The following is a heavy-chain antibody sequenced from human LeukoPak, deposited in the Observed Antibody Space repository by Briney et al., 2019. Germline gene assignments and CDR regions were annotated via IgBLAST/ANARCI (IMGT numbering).Heavy chain of an antibody. CDR3: VGGYYYDSSGALDAFDI. CDR2: IYYSGST. CDR1: GGSINSSSYY. D-gene: IGHD3-22*01. J-gene: IGHJ3*02. V-gene: IGHV4-39*01. Sequence: SETLSLTCTVSGGSINSSSYYWGWVRQPPGKGLEWIGNIYYSGSTYFNPSLKSRVTISLDTSKNQFSLKLSSVTAADTAVYYCVGGYYYDSSGALDAFDIWGQGTMVTVSS.